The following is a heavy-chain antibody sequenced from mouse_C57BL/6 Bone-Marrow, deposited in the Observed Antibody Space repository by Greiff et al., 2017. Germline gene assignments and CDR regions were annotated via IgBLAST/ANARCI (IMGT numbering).Heavy chain of an antibody. D-gene: IGHD2-12*01. CDR3: ARGGHYSRAMDY. Sequence: EVKLVESGGGLVKPGGSLKLSCAASGFTFSSYAMSWVRQTPEKRLEWVATISDGGSYTYYPDNVKGRFTISRDNAKNNLYLQMSHLKSEDTAMYYCARGGHYSRAMDYWGQGTSVTVSS. CDR2: ISDGGSYT. J-gene: IGHJ4*01. V-gene: IGHV5-4*03. CDR1: GFTFSSYA.